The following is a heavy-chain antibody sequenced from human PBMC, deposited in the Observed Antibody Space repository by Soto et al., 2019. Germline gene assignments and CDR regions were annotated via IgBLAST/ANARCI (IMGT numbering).Heavy chain of an antibody. CDR2: IYYSGST. Sequence: SETLSLTCTVSGGSISSSSYYWGWIRQPPGKGLEWIGSIYYSGSTYYNPSLKSRVTISVDTSKNQFSLKLSSVTAADTAVYYCARHTRPAYHYYYYMDVWGKGTTVTVSS. V-gene: IGHV4-39*01. J-gene: IGHJ6*03. D-gene: IGHD2-21*01. CDR1: GGSISSSSYY. CDR3: ARHTRPAYHYYYYMDV.